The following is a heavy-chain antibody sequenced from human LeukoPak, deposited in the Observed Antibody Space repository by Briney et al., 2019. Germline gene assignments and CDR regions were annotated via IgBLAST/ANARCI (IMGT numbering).Heavy chain of an antibody. D-gene: IGHD5-18*01. CDR1: GGSFSGYY. CDR3: ARGLRGIRFDP. J-gene: IGHJ5*02. CDR2: INHSGST. V-gene: IGHV4-34*01. Sequence: PSETLSLTCAVYGGSFSGYYWSWIRQPPGKGLEWIGEINHSGSTNYNPSLKSRVTISVDTSKNQFSLKLSSVTAADTAVYYCARGLRGIRFDPWGQGTLVTVSS.